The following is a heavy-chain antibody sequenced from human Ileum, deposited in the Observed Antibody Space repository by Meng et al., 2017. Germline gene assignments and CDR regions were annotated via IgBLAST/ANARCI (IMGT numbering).Heavy chain of an antibody. J-gene: IGHJ4*02. CDR2: IHHIGTT. CDR1: CASSVTRNL. CDR3: ARHDYGDPTAAFDY. V-gene: IGHV4-4*03. D-gene: IGHD4-17*01. Sequence: ARPQDAGSRFFNLPRSLSLTWSVACASSVTRNLWNWLPQPPGKGLEWIGDIHHIGTTNYNPSLKSRVTISLDKSKNQFSLELRSVTAADTAVYYCARHDYGDPTAAFDYWGQGTLVTVSS.